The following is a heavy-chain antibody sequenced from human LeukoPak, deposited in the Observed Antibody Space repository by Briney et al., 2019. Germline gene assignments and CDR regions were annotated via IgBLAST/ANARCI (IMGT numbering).Heavy chain of an antibody. D-gene: IGHD6-6*01. Sequence: PSETLSLTCTVSGDSISSYYWSWIRQPPGKGLEWIGYIYTNGGTNYIPSLKGRVTISIDTSKNQFSLKLSSVTAADSAVYYCARLTRLSTSPDRYYLDYWGQGTLVTVSS. CDR2: IYTNGGT. J-gene: IGHJ4*02. CDR1: GDSISSYY. V-gene: IGHV4-4*09. CDR3: ARLTRLSTSPDRYYLDY.